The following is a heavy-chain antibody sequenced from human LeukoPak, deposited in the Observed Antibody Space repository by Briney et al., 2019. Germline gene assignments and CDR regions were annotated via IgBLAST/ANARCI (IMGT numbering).Heavy chain of an antibody. V-gene: IGHV3-23*01. Sequence: GGSLRLSCAATGFTFSSDAMSWVRQAPGKGLEWVSGIDESGGSIYYADSVKGRFTISRDNSKNTLDLQMNSLRAEDTAVYYCARHAVEGKWLQFYYFNYWGQGSLVTVSS. D-gene: IGHD5-24*01. J-gene: IGHJ4*02. CDR2: IDESGGSI. CDR1: GFTFSSDA. CDR3: ARHAVEGKWLQFYYFNY.